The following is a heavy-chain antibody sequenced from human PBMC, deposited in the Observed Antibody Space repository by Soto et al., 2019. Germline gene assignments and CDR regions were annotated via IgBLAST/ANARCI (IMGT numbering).Heavy chain of an antibody. Sequence: SETLSHTSTVSGGSISSGDYYWSWIRQPPGKGLEWIGYIYYSGSTYYNPSLKSRVTISVDTSENQFSLKLSSVTAADTAVYYCARASPVVTDVWGQGTTVTVSS. V-gene: IGHV4-30-4*01. CDR3: ARASPVVTDV. J-gene: IGHJ6*02. D-gene: IGHD5-18*01. CDR1: GGSISSGDYY. CDR2: IYYSGST.